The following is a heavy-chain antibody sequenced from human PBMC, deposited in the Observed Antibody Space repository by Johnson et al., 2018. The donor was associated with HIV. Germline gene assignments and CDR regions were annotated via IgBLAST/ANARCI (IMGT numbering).Heavy chain of an antibody. CDR1: GFTLNSYG. V-gene: IGHV3-30*02. D-gene: IGHD1-26*01. Sequence: QMQLVESGGGVVQPGGSLRLSCAASGFTLNSYGMHWVRQAPGKGLEWVAFIRYDGSNTYYGDSVKGRFTISRDNSKNTLYLQMNSLRVEDTAVYYCARDGSLGGGLHDAFDIWGPGTMVTVSS. CDR3: ARDGSLGGGLHDAFDI. J-gene: IGHJ3*02. CDR2: IRYDGSNT.